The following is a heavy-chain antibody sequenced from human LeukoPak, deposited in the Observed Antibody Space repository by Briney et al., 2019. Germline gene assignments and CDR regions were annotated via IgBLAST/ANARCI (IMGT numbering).Heavy chain of an antibody. Sequence: GASVKVSCKASGYTFTSYGINWVRQATGQGLEWMGWMNPNSGNTGYAQKFQGRVTMTRNTSISTAYMELSSLRSEDTAVYYCARGRYYDYVWGSYRYTEPPDYWGQGTLVTVSS. CDR2: MNPNSGNT. V-gene: IGHV1-8*01. CDR3: ARGRYYDYVWGSYRYTEPPDY. CDR1: GYTFTSYG. D-gene: IGHD3-16*02. J-gene: IGHJ4*02.